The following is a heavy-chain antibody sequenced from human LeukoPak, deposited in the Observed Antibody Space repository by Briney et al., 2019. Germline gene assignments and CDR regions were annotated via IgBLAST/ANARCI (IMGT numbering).Heavy chain of an antibody. CDR3: ATYYYGSSGYYYPNWFDP. V-gene: IGHV1-69*05. J-gene: IGHJ5*02. CDR2: IIPIFGTA. CDR1: GGTFSSYA. Sequence: ASVKVSCKASGGTFSSYAISWVRQAPGQGLEWMGRIIPIFGTANYAQKFQGRVTITTDESTSTAYMELSSLRSEDTAVYYCATYYYGSSGYYYPNWFDPWGQGTLVTVSS. D-gene: IGHD3-22*01.